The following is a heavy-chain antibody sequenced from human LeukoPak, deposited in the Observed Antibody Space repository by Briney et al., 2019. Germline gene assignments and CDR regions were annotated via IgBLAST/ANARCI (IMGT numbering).Heavy chain of an antibody. V-gene: IGHV3-66*01. CDR2: IYSGGST. Sequence: GGSLRLSCAASGFTLSSHAMSWVRQAPGKGLEWVSVIYSGGSTYYADSVKGRFTISRDNSKNTVYLQMNSLRAEDTAVYYCARDLREHGVFDIWGQGTMVTVSS. J-gene: IGHJ3*02. D-gene: IGHD1-26*01. CDR3: ARDLREHGVFDI. CDR1: GFTLSSHA.